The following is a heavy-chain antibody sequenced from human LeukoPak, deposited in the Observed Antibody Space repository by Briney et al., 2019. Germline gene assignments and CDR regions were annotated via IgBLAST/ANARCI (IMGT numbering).Heavy chain of an antibody. D-gene: IGHD3-3*01. J-gene: IGHJ4*02. CDR3: ARDFWGAYRVDFFDY. CDR1: GFTFSNYW. CDR2: IKQDGSET. V-gene: IGHV3-7*01. Sequence: PGGSLRLSCAASGFTFSNYWMSWVRRAPGKGLEWVANIKQDGSETYYVDSVRGRFTISRDNAKNSQYLQMNSLRAEDTAVYYCARDFWGAYRVDFFDYWGQGILVTVSS.